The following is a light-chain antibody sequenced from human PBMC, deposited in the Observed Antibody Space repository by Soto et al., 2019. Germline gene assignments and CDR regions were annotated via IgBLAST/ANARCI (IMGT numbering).Light chain of an antibody. J-gene: IGLJ1*01. Sequence: QSVLTQPPSASGTPGQRVTISCSGSSSNIPPNTVNWYQHLPGAAPQLLIFANDRRPSGVPDRFSGSRSGTSASLAISGLQSEDEADYYCAAWDDSLNGYVFGTGTKLTVL. CDR2: AND. CDR1: SSNIPPNT. V-gene: IGLV1-44*01. CDR3: AAWDDSLNGYV.